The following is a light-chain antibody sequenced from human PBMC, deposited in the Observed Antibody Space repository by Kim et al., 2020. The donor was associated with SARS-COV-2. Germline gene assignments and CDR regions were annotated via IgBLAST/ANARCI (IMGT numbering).Light chain of an antibody. V-gene: IGLV1-44*01. CDR3: AAWDDSLNGVV. J-gene: IGLJ2*01. Sequence: GQGVTIACSGSSSNIGSNTVYWYQHLPGTAPKLLIYGNNQRPSGVPDRFSGSKSGTSASLAISGLQSEDEADYYCAAWDDSLNGVVFGGGTQLTVL. CDR1: SSNIGSNT. CDR2: GNN.